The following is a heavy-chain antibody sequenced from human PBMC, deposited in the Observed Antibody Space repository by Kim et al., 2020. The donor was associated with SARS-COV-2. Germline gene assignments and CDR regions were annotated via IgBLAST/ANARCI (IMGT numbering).Heavy chain of an antibody. Sequence: GGSLRLSCAASGFTFSTYDMTWVRQVPGKGLEWVSHISGSGESKYYADSVKGRFTISRDNSKNTLYLQMNSLRVEDTAVYYCARVIVAGGQDYFDYWGQG. D-gene: IGHD6-13*01. CDR2: ISGSGESK. CDR3: ARVIVAGGQDYFDY. CDR1: GFTFSTYD. J-gene: IGHJ4*02. V-gene: IGHV3-23*01.